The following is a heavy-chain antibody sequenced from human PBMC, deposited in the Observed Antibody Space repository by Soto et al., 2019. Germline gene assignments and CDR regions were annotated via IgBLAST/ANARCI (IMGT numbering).Heavy chain of an antibody. Sequence: EVQLLESGGGLVQPGGSLRLSCAASGFTFSSYAMSWVRQAPGKGLEWVSGSGSGGSIYYADSVKGRFTISRDNSKNTLYLQMNSLRAEDTAVYYCAKGRGSSWSAIYFDYWGQGTLVTVSS. V-gene: IGHV3-23*01. CDR1: GFTFSSYA. CDR2: SGSGGSI. D-gene: IGHD6-13*01. CDR3: AKGRGSSWSAIYFDY. J-gene: IGHJ4*02.